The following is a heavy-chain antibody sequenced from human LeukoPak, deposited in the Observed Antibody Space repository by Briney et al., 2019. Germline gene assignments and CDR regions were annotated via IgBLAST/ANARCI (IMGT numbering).Heavy chain of an antibody. J-gene: IGHJ4*02. CDR1: GYTFTSYD. Sequence: ASVNVSCKASGYTFTSYDINWVRQATGQGLEWMGWMNPNSGKTGYAQKFQGRVTMTRNTSISTAYMELSSLRSEDTAVYYCARTSMVVAATPFGYWGQGTLVTVSS. CDR3: ARTSMVVAATPFGY. CDR2: MNPNSGKT. V-gene: IGHV1-8*01. D-gene: IGHD2-15*01.